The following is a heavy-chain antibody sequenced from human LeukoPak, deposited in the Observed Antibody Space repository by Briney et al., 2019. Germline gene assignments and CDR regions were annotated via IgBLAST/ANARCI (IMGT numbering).Heavy chain of an antibody. CDR3: ETGIRYFDWLFPDTYFDY. D-gene: IGHD3-9*01. CDR1: GYTLTELS. CDR2: FDPEDGET. Sequence: ASVNVSCKVSGYTLTELSMHWVRQAPGKGLAWMGGFDPEDGETIYAQKFQGRVTMTEDTSTDTAYMELSSLRSEDTAVYHSETGIRYFDWLFPDTYFDYWGQGTLVTVSS. J-gene: IGHJ4*02. V-gene: IGHV1-24*01.